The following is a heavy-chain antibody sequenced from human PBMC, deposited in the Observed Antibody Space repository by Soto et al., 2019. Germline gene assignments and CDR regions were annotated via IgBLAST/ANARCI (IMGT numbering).Heavy chain of an antibody. J-gene: IGHJ5*02. D-gene: IGHD2-2*01. Sequence: VGSLRLSCAASGFTFSSYAMSWVRQAPGKGLEWVSSISGSDDSTYYAESVKGRFTISRDNSKNTMYLQMNSLGAEDTAVYYCAKDQSAYQLLSPNWFDPWGQGTLVTVSS. CDR2: ISGSDDST. CDR3: AKDQSAYQLLSPNWFDP. CDR1: GFTFSSYA. V-gene: IGHV3-23*01.